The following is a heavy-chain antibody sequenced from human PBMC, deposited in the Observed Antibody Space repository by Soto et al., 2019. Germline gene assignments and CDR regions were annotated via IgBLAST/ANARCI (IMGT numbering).Heavy chain of an antibody. J-gene: IGHJ5*02. CDR1: GYTFTGYY. D-gene: IGHD3-10*01. V-gene: IGHV1-2*04. CDR2: INPNSGGT. CDR3: ARGWPYGSGSYDTNWFDP. Sequence: GASVKVSCKASGYTFTGYYMHWVRQAPGQGFEWMGWINPNSGGTNYAQKFQGWVTMTRDTSISTAYMELSRLRSDDTAVYYCARGWPYGSGSYDTNWFDPWGQGTLVTVSS.